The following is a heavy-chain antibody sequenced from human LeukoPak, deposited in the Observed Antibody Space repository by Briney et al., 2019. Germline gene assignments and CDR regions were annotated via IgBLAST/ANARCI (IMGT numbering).Heavy chain of an antibody. D-gene: IGHD6-13*01. CDR2: IYYSGST. J-gene: IGHJ4*02. Sequence: TSETLSLTCTVSGGSISSYYRSWIRQPPGKGLEWIGYIYYSGSTNYNPSLKSRVTISVDTSKNQFSLKLSSVTAADTAVYYCARHRVYSSSWFDYWGQGTLVTVSS. CDR1: GGSISSYY. V-gene: IGHV4-59*08. CDR3: ARHRVYSSSWFDY.